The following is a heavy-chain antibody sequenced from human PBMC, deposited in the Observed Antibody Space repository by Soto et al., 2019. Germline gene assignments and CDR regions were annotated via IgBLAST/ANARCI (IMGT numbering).Heavy chain of an antibody. CDR3: ARAAYYYDSSGHAGRYFDY. CDR1: GGSISSYY. Sequence: SETLSLTCTVSGGSISSYYWSWIRQPPGKGLEWIGYIYYSGSTNYNPSLKSRVTISVDTSKNQFSLKLSSVTAADTAVYYCARAAYYYDSSGHAGRYFDYWGQGTLVTVSS. D-gene: IGHD3-22*01. V-gene: IGHV4-59*01. J-gene: IGHJ4*02. CDR2: IYYSGST.